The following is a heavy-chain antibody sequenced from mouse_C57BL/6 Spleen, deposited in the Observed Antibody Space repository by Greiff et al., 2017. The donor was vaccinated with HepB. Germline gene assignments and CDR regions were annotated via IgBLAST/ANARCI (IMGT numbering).Heavy chain of an antibody. J-gene: IGHJ4*01. CDR1: GFTFSDYG. CDR3: ARPDYYAMDY. V-gene: IGHV5-17*01. Sequence: EVQRVESGGGLVKPGGSLKLSCSASGFTFSDYGMHWVRQAPEKGLEWVAYISSGSSTIYYADTVKGRFTISRDNAKNTLFLQMTSLRSEDTAMYYCARPDYYAMDYWGQGTSVTVSS. CDR2: ISSGSSTI.